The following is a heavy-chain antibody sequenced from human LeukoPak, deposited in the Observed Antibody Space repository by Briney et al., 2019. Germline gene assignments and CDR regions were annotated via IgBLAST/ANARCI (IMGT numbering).Heavy chain of an antibody. CDR3: ARDLYSSSSSPLDY. CDR2: ITGNGATT. D-gene: IGHD6-6*01. CDR1: GFSFSNYG. V-gene: IGHV3-23*01. J-gene: IGHJ4*02. Sequence: GGSLRLSCAASGFSFSNYGMNWVRQAPGKGLEWVSGITGNGATTYYADSVKGRFTISRDNSRNTVYLQMNSLRAEDTAVYYCARDLYSSSSSPLDYWGQGTLVTVSS.